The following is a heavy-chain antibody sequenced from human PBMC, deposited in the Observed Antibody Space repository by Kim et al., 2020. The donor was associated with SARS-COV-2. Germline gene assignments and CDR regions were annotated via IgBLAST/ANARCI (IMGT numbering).Heavy chain of an antibody. D-gene: IGHD6-6*01. Sequence: GGSLRLSCAASGFTFSTYGMHWVHQAPGKGLEWVAMIWNDGSNKYYADSMKGRFTISRDNTKNTLYLQMTSLRAEDTAVYYCATEYSSSSAFAYWGQGTLVTVSS. CDR2: IWNDGSNK. CDR3: ATEYSSSSAFAY. V-gene: IGHV3-33*01. J-gene: IGHJ4*02. CDR1: GFTFSTYG.